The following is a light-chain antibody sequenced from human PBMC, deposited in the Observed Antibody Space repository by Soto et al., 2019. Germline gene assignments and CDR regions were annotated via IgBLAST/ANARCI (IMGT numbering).Light chain of an antibody. CDR3: CSYAGTYTHWV. V-gene: IGLV2-11*01. CDR2: DVI. CDR1: SSDVGHYNY. J-gene: IGLJ3*02. Sequence: QSALTQPHSVSGSPGQSVTISCTGTSSDVGHYNYVSWYQHHPGKAPKLMIYDVIKRPSGVPDRFSGSKSGNTASLTISGLQAEDEADYYCCSYAGTYTHWVFGGGTKLTVL.